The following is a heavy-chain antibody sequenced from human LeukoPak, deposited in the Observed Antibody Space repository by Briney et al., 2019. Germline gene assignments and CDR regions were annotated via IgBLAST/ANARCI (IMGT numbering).Heavy chain of an antibody. CDR2: ISSNGGST. CDR3: AAISPYYYMDV. Sequence: PGGSLRLSCAASGFTFSSYAMHWVRQAPGKGLEYVSAISSNGGSTYYANSVKGRFTISRDNSKNTPYLQMGSLRAEDTAVYYCAAISPYYYMDVWGKGTTVTISS. J-gene: IGHJ6*03. CDR1: GFTFSSYA. V-gene: IGHV3-64*01. D-gene: IGHD2-21*01.